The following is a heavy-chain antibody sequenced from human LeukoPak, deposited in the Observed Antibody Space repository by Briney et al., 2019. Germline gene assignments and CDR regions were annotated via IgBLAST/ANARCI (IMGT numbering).Heavy chain of an antibody. CDR1: GVSVSSYY. CDR3: ARARGGLLSQGFDY. J-gene: IGHJ4*02. Sequence: SETLSLTCTVSGVSVSSYYWTWIRQPPGKGLEWIGYISYAVNTYYTPSLKSRVTLSVDMSKNQFSLKLSSVTAADTAVYYCARARGGLLSQGFDYWGQGTLVTVSS. V-gene: IGHV4-59*02. D-gene: IGHD3-10*01. CDR2: ISYAVNT.